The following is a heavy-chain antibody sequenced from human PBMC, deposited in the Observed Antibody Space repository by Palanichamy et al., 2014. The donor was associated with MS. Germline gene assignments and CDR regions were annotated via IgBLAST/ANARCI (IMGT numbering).Heavy chain of an antibody. J-gene: IGHJ4*02. Sequence: EVLVEVWGEGLVQSGGSLRLSCAASRFTFNNYWMSWVRQAPGKGLEWVANINQDGSEKYYVDSVKGRFTISRDNAKNSLYLQMNSLRAEDTAVYYCARSLGSRSSGSGDYWGQGTLVTVSS. CDR1: RFTFNNYW. D-gene: IGHD6-6*01. CDR2: INQDGSEK. CDR3: ARSLGSRSSGSGDY. V-gene: IGHV3-7*01.